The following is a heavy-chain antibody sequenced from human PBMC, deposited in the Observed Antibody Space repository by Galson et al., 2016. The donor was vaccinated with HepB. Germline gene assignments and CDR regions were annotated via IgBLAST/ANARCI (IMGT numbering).Heavy chain of an antibody. CDR2: ISTRSSNT. D-gene: IGHD1-26*01. CDR3: ARGGGSLIDH. V-gene: IGHV3-11*06. CDR1: GFIFSDYY. Sequence: SLRLSCAASGFIFSDYYMSWIRQAPGKGLEWISYISTRSSNTIYADSVKGRFTISRDDSKNSLFLQMNSLRVEDTAVYYCARGGGSLIDHWGQGTLVTVSS. J-gene: IGHJ4*02.